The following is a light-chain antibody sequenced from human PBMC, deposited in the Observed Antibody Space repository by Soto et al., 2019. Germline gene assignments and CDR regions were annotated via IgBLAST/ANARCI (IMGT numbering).Light chain of an antibody. CDR1: SSAVGGYNY. Sequence: QSALTQPASVSGSPGQSITISCTGTSSAVGGYNYVSWYQQHPGKAPKLMIYDVSNRPSGVSNRFSGSKSGNTASLTISGLQAEDDDDYYCSSYTSSSTLVFGGGTKLTVL. CDR2: DVS. J-gene: IGLJ2*01. V-gene: IGLV2-14*01. CDR3: SSYTSSSTLV.